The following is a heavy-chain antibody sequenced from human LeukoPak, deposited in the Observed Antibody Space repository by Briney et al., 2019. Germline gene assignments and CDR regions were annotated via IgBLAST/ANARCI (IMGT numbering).Heavy chain of an antibody. Sequence: ASVKVSCKASGGTFTSYGISWVRQAPGQGLEWMGWISAYNGNTNYAQKLQGRVTMTTDTSTSTAYMELRSLRSDDTAVYYCARHPLYGGNSFTIDYWGQGTLVTVSS. V-gene: IGHV1-18*01. CDR3: ARHPLYGGNSFTIDY. J-gene: IGHJ4*02. D-gene: IGHD4-23*01. CDR2: ISAYNGNT. CDR1: GGTFTSYG.